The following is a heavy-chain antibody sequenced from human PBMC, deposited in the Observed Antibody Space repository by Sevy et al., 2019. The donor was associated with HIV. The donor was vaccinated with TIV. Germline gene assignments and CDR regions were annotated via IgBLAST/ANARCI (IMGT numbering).Heavy chain of an antibody. V-gene: IGHV3-23*01. Sequence: GGSLRLSCAASGFTFSSYAMSWVRQAPGKGLEWVSAFSGSGGSTYYADSVKGRFTISRDNSKNTLYLQMNSLRAEDTAVYYCAKDRAYCSSTSCLVDYWGQGTLVTVSS. CDR2: FSGSGGST. J-gene: IGHJ4*02. CDR3: AKDRAYCSSTSCLVDY. CDR1: GFTFSSYA. D-gene: IGHD2-2*01.